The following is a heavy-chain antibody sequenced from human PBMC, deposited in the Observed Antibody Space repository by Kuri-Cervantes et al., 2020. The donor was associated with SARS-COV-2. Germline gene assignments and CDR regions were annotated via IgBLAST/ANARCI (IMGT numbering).Heavy chain of an antibody. V-gene: IGHV5-10-1*01. J-gene: IGHJ4*02. CDR1: GYSFTSYW. D-gene: IGHD3-3*01. Sequence: GESLKSSGKGSGYSFTSYWISWVRQMPGKGLEWMGRIDPSDSYTIYSPSFQGHVTISADKSISTAYLQWSSLKASDTAMYYCASTVAFWSGYYDYWGQGTLVTVSS. CDR3: ASTVAFWSGYYDY. CDR2: IDPSDSYT.